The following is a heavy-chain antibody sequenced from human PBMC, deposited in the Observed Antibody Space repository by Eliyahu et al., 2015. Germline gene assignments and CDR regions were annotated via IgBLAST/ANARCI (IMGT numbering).Heavy chain of an antibody. Sequence: GKGLEWVSYITGSGSSIYYADSVKGRFTISRDNAKNSLYLQMNSLRAEDTAIYYCARDHRAYYDSRGYGPMVFDPWGQGTLVTVSS. CDR3: ARDHRAYYDSRGYGPMVFDP. J-gene: IGHJ5*02. V-gene: IGHV3-48*03. CDR2: ITGSGSSI. D-gene: IGHD3-22*01.